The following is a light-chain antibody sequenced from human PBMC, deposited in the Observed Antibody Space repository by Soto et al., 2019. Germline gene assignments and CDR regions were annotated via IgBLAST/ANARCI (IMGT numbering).Light chain of an antibody. V-gene: IGKV3-15*01. CDR1: QSVSNN. J-gene: IGKJ2*01. Sequence: ERVMTQSPATLSASPGERATRPCRASQSVSNNLAWYQQKPGQAPRLLIYGPSTRASGIPARFSGSGSGTEFTLTINNLQSEDFGVYYCQQYNNWPYTFGQGTKLEIK. CDR2: GPS. CDR3: QQYNNWPYT.